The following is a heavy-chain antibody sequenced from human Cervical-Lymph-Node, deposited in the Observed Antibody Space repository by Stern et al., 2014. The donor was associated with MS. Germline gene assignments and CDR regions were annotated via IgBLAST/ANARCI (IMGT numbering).Heavy chain of an antibody. J-gene: IGHJ4*02. Sequence: VQLVESGPGLVKPSGTLSLTCVVSGGSVTNNNWWSWVRQSPGKGLEWIGDIYHRGSTNYNPSLKSRVTISMDKSKNQVSLKLSSVSAADTAVYYCARRPSPSYFDSWGQGTLVAVSS. CDR3: ARRPSPSYFDS. CDR2: IYHRGST. CDR1: GGSVTNNNW. V-gene: IGHV4-4*02.